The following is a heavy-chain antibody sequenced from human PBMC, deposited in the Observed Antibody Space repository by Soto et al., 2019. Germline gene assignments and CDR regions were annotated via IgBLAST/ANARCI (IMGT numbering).Heavy chain of an antibody. CDR1: GYPFNDNH. CDR2: LNPYSGAK. Sequence: QVQLVQSGAELRKPGASVKVSCKASGYPFNDNHIHWVRQAPGQGLEWMGWLNPYSGAKTYGANYKGRINLTRDTSLSTSYMELIGLTSDDTAVYYCATAKRGTVSLLSAWGQGTLVTISS. CDR3: ATAKRGTVSLLSA. J-gene: IGHJ5*01. V-gene: IGHV1-2*02. D-gene: IGHD4-4*01.